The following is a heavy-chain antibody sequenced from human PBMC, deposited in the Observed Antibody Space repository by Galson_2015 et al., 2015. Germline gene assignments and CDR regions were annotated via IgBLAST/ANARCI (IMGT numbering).Heavy chain of an antibody. Sequence: SLRLSCAASGFTFSSYRMNWVRQAPGKGLEWVSVIYSDGSTYYADSVKGRFTISRDNSKNTLYLQMNSLRAEDTAVYYCARDDGGYSSSSFDYWGQGTLVTVSS. CDR1: GFTFSSYR. D-gene: IGHD6-13*01. J-gene: IGHJ4*02. V-gene: IGHV3-53*01. CDR2: IYSDGST. CDR3: ARDDGGYSSSSFDY.